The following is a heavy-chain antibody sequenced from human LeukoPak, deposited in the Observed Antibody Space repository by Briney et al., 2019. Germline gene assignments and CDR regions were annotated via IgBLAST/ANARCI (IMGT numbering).Heavy chain of an antibody. J-gene: IGHJ4*02. CDR2: MNSDGSIT. CDR1: GFTFSSHW. CDR3: ARGTVFWRGVDY. Sequence: PGGSLRVSCAASGFTFSSHWMHWVRQVPGKGLVWVSRMNSDGSITSYADSVKGRFTISRDNAKNMSYLQMNSLRAEDTAVYYCARGTVFWRGVDYWGQGTLVTVSS. V-gene: IGHV3-74*01. D-gene: IGHD3-3*01.